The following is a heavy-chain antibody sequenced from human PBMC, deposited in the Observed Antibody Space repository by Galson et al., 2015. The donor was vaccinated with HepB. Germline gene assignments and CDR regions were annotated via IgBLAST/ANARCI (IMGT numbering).Heavy chain of an antibody. Sequence: SLRLSCAASGFTFSSYGMHWVRQAPGKGLEWVAVIWYDGSNKYYADSVKGRLTISRDNSKNTLYLQMNSLRAEDTAVYYCARAGRYYDFWSGYSLGDYYYYMDVWGKGTTVTVSS. D-gene: IGHD3-3*01. CDR2: IWYDGSNK. CDR3: ARAGRYYDFWSGYSLGDYYYYMDV. J-gene: IGHJ6*03. CDR1: GFTFSSYG. V-gene: IGHV3-33*01.